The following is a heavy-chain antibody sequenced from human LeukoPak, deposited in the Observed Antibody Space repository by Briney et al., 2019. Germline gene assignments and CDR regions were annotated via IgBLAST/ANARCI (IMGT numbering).Heavy chain of an antibody. Sequence: PGRSLRLSCAASGFTFSSYAMHWVRQAPGKGLEWVAVISYDGSNKYYADSVKGRFTISRDNAKNSLYLQMNSLRAEDTAVYYCASLSSSGWYGEQFDYWGQGTLVTVSS. CDR3: ASLSSSGWYGEQFDY. J-gene: IGHJ4*02. V-gene: IGHV3-30*04. CDR2: ISYDGSNK. D-gene: IGHD6-19*01. CDR1: GFTFSSYA.